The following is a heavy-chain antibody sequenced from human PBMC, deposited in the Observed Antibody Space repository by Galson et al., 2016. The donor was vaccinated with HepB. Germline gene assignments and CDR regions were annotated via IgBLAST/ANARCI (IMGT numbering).Heavy chain of an antibody. CDR3: ARGVGYGSGSHFDY. Sequence: SLRLSCAASGFTFSSYGMHWVRQAPGKGLEWVAVIWYDGSNKYYADSVKGRFTISRDNSKNALYLQMNSLRAEDTAAYYCARGVGYGSGSHFDYWGQGTLVTVSS. D-gene: IGHD3-10*01. CDR1: GFTFSSYG. V-gene: IGHV3-33*01. CDR2: IWYDGSNK. J-gene: IGHJ4*02.